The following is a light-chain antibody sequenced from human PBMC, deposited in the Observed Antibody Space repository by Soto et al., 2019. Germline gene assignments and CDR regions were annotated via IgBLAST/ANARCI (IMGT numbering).Light chain of an antibody. J-gene: IGKJ2*01. CDR2: AAS. CDR1: QGISSR. V-gene: IGKV1-12*01. CDR3: QQRNSYPRT. Sequence: DIQMTQSPSSVSASVGDRVTITCRASQGISSRLAWYQQKPGKAPKLLISAASTLQSGVPSRFSGSGSETEFTLTITSLQPEDSATYYCQQRNSYPRTFGQGTKVDIK.